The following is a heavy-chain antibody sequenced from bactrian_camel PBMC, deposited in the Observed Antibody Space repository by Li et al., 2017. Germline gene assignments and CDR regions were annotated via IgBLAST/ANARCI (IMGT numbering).Heavy chain of an antibody. J-gene: IGHJ6*01. Sequence: VQLVESGGGSVQAGGSLTLSCAVSGYTFRNYAMMWLRQAPGKGLEWVSGLNGYGNTIYYADSVKGRFTISRDNHKNSVYLQMSSLKPEDTAVYYCAVEEGDSSGGSWCLPWGDFAYLGQGTQVTVS. CDR1: GYTFRNYA. D-gene: IGHD2*01. CDR2: LNGYGNTI. CDR3: AVEEGDSSGGSWCLPWGDFAY. V-gene: IGHV3S40*01.